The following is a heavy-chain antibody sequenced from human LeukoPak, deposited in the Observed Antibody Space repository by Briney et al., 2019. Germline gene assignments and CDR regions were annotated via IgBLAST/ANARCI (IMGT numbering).Heavy chain of an antibody. V-gene: IGHV3-23*01. CDR2: ISGSGGST. D-gene: IGHD5-24*01. Sequence: GGSLRLSCAASGFTFSSYAMSWVRQAPGKGLEWVSAISGSGGSTYYAGSVKGRFTISRDNSKNTLYLQMNSLRAEDTAVYYCAKGGEKYGYNYYFDYWGQGTLVTVSS. CDR1: GFTFSSYA. CDR3: AKGGEKYGYNYYFDY. J-gene: IGHJ4*02.